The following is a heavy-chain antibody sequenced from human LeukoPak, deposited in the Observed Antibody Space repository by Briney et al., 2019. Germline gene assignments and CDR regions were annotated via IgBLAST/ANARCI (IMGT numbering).Heavy chain of an antibody. CDR3: ARHGQAYSNSFDY. CDR1: GGSISNYF. Sequence: SSETLSLTCTVSGGSISNYFWSWIRQPPGKGLEWIGYIYYSGSTNYNPSLKSRVTISIDTSKNQFSLKLSSVTAADTAVYYCARHGQAYSNSFDYWGQGSLVTVSS. J-gene: IGHJ4*02. CDR2: IYYSGST. V-gene: IGHV4-59*08. D-gene: IGHD6-13*01.